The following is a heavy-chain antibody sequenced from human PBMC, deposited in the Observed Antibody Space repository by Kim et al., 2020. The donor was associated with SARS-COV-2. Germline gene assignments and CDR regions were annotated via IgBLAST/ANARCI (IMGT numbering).Heavy chain of an antibody. D-gene: IGHD4-17*01. Sequence: GGSLRLSCAASGFTFSSYGMHWVRQAPGKGLEWVAVIWYDGSNKYYADSVKGRFTISRDNSKNTLYLQMNSLRAEDTAVYYCARDPLQSYGDTYYYYYYMDVWGKATTVTVSS. CDR1: GFTFSSYG. V-gene: IGHV3-33*01. CDR3: ARDPLQSYGDTYYYYYYMDV. J-gene: IGHJ6*03. CDR2: IWYDGSNK.